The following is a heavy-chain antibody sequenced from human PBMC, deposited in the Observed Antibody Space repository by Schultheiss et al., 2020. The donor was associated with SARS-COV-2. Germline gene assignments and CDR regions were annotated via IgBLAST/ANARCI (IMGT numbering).Heavy chain of an antibody. CDR3: ARGGEMATNPHGFDI. J-gene: IGHJ3*02. D-gene: IGHD5-24*01. CDR2: IIPIFGTA. V-gene: IGHV1-69*06. Sequence: SVKVSCKASGGTFSSYAISWVRQAPGQGLEWMGGIIPIFGTANYAQKFRGRVTITADRSTSTVYMELNSLRSEDTGVHYCARGGEMATNPHGFDIWGQGTMVTVPS. CDR1: GGTFSSYA.